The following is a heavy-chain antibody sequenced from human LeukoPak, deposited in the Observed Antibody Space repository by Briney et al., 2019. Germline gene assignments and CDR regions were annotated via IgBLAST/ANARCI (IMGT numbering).Heavy chain of an antibody. Sequence: SETLSLTCTVSGGSISSYYWSWIRQPAGKGLEWIGRIYSTGSTNYNPSLKSRVTMSVDTSKNQFSLRLRSVTAADTAVFYCARQIASAGTAGFDFWGQGALVTVSS. D-gene: IGHD6-13*01. CDR2: IYSTGST. CDR1: GGSISSYY. J-gene: IGHJ4*02. V-gene: IGHV4-4*07. CDR3: ARQIASAGTAGFDF.